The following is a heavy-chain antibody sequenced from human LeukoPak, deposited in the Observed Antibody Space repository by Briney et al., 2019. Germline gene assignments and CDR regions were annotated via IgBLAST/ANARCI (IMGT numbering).Heavy chain of an antibody. CDR3: ARDEYAFDI. V-gene: IGHV1-69*13. CDR1: GYTFTSYD. J-gene: IGHJ3*02. Sequence: ASVKVSCKASGYTFTSYDFNWVRQAPGQGLEWMGGIIPIFGTANYAQKFQGRVTITADESTSTAYMELSSLRSEDTAVYYCARDEYAFDIWGQGTMVTVSS. CDR2: IIPIFGTA.